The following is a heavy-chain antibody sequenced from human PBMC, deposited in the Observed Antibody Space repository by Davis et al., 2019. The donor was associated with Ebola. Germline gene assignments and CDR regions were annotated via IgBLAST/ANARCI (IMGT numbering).Heavy chain of an antibody. CDR2: ISAYNGNT. CDR3: ARTSIMGTTTTASDI. D-gene: IGHD1/OR15-1a*01. CDR1: GYTFKNYA. J-gene: IGHJ3*02. Sequence: AASVKVSCKASGYTFKNYAIAWVRQAPGQGLEWMGWISAYNGNTNYAQILQGRVTMTADTSTGTAYMDLRSLRSDDTAVYFCARTSIMGTTTTASDIWGQGTKVTVSS. V-gene: IGHV1-18*01.